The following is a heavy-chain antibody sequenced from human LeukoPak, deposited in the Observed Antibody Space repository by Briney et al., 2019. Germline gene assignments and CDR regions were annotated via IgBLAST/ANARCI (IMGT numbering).Heavy chain of an antibody. CDR1: GFTFSSHW. J-gene: IGHJ4*02. CDR3: VGGDY. Sequence: LGGSLRLSCAASGFTFSSHWMSWVRQAPGKGLEWVANIKKDGSEKYYVDAVKGRFTISRDNAKTSLYLQMNSLRAEDTAVYYCVGGDYWGQGTLVTVSS. V-gene: IGHV3-7*01. CDR2: IKKDGSEK.